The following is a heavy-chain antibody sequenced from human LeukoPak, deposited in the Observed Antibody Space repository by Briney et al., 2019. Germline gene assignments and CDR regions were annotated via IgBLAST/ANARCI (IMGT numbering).Heavy chain of an antibody. CDR1: GGSISSGGYS. Sequence: PSETLSLTCAVSGGSISSGGYSWSWLRQPPGKGLEWIGYIYHSGSTYYNPSLKSRVTISVDRSKNQFSLKLSSVTAADTAVYYCARSVHYDILTGYRRNYFDYWGQGTLVTVSS. J-gene: IGHJ4*02. CDR2: IYHSGST. CDR3: ARSVHYDILTGYRRNYFDY. D-gene: IGHD3-9*01. V-gene: IGHV4-30-2*01.